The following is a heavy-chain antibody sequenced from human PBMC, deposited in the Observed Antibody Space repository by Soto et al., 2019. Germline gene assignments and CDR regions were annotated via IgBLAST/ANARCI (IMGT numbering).Heavy chain of an antibody. Sequence: PGGSLRLSCAASGFTFSSYAMSWVRQAPGKGLEWVSAISGSGGSTYYADSVKGRFTISRDNSKNTLYLQMNSLRAEDTAVYYCAKDQKRFWEFILAYYFDYWGQGTLVTVSS. J-gene: IGHJ4*02. V-gene: IGHV3-23*01. CDR1: GFTFSSYA. CDR3: AKDQKRFWEFILAYYFDY. D-gene: IGHD3-10*01. CDR2: ISGSGGST.